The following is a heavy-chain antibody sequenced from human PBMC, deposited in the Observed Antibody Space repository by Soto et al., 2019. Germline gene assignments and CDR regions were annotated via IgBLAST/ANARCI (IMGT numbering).Heavy chain of an antibody. CDR2: INVGNGNT. J-gene: IGHJ4*02. Sequence: QVQLVQSGAEAKKPGASVKVSCKTSGYTFTHYALHWVLQAPGQRLEWMGWINVGNGNTKYSQNFQGRATLTRDTSASTAYMQLSSLTSEDTPVYYCARDYVGADYWGQGTLVNVSS. CDR1: GYTFTHYA. V-gene: IGHV1-3*01. CDR3: ARDYVGADY. D-gene: IGHD1-26*01.